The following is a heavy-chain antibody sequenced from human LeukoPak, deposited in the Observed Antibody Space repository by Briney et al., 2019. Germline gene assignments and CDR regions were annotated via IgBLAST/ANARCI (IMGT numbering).Heavy chain of an antibody. CDR1: GGSISTYY. Sequence: SETLSLTCFVSGGSISTYYWSWIRQPPGKGLEWIGEINHSGGTNYNPSLKSRVTISVDTSKNQFSLKLSSVTAADTAVYYCARMVIAVANFDYWGQGTLVTVSS. D-gene: IGHD6-19*01. J-gene: IGHJ4*02. CDR2: INHSGGT. CDR3: ARMVIAVANFDY. V-gene: IGHV4-34*01.